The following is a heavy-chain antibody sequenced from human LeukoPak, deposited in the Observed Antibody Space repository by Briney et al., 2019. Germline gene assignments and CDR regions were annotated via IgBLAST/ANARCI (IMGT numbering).Heavy chain of an antibody. D-gene: IGHD2-2*02. Sequence: GGSLRLSCAASGFTFSSYAMSWVRQAPGKGLEWVSAISGSGSSTYYADSVKGRFTISRDNSKNTLYLQMNSLRAEDTAVYYCAKEPVVPAAIPSYFDYWGQGTLVTVSS. CDR3: AKEPVVPAAIPSYFDY. CDR2: ISGSGSST. V-gene: IGHV3-23*01. CDR1: GFTFSSYA. J-gene: IGHJ4*02.